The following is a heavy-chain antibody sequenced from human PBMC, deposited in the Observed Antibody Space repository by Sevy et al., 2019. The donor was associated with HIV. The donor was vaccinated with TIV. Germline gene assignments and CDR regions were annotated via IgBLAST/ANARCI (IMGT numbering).Heavy chain of an antibody. J-gene: IGHJ4*02. CDR2: ISGSGGST. V-gene: IGHV3-23*01. Sequence: GGSLRLSCAASGLTFSSYAMSWVRQAPGKGLEWVSPISGSGGSTYYADSVKGRFTISRDNSKNTLYLQMNSLRAEDTAVYYCAKTAIVVVILNYFDYWGQGTLVTVSS. CDR3: AKTAIVVVILNYFDY. D-gene: IGHD3-22*01. CDR1: GLTFSSYA.